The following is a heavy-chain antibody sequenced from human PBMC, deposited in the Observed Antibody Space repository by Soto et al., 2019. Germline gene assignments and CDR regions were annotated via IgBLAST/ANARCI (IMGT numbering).Heavy chain of an antibody. D-gene: IGHD3-3*01. Sequence: PGGSLRLSCAASGFTFSSYGMHWVRQAPGKGLEWVAVISYDGSNKYYADSVKGRFTISRDNSKNTLYLQMNSLRAEDTAVFYCAKDLGYDFWSGPPSSVTHKYYYYGMDVWGQGTTVTVSS. J-gene: IGHJ6*02. CDR2: ISYDGSNK. V-gene: IGHV3-30*18. CDR1: GFTFSSYG. CDR3: AKDLGYDFWSGPPSSVTHKYYYYGMDV.